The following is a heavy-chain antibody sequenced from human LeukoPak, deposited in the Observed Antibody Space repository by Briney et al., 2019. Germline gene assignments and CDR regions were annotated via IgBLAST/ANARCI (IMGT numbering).Heavy chain of an antibody. V-gene: IGHV4-39*07. J-gene: IGHJ5*02. CDR1: GVSISSSNFY. Sequence: SETLSLTCTVSGVSISSSNFYWSWIRQPPGKGLEWIGEINHSGSTNYNPSLKSRVTISVDTSKNQFSLKLSSVTAADTAVYYCARRRPVVITTRNWFDPWGQGTLVTVSS. CDR3: ARRRPVVITTRNWFDP. CDR2: INHSGST. D-gene: IGHD3-22*01.